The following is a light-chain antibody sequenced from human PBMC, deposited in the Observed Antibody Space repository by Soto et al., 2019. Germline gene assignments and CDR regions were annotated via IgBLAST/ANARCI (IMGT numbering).Light chain of an antibody. J-gene: IGLJ2*01. Sequence: QLVLTQSTSASASLGASVKLTCTLSSGHSSYAIAWHQQQPEKGPRYLMKLNSDGSHSKGDGIPDRFSGSSSGAERYLTISSRQSEDEADYYCQTWVTGIQVFGGGTKLTVL. CDR2: LNSDGSH. CDR1: SGHSSYA. CDR3: QTWVTGIQV. V-gene: IGLV4-69*01.